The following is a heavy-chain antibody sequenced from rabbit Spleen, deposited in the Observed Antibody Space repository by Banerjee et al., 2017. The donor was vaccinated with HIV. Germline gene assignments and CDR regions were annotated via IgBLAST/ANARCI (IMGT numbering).Heavy chain of an antibody. CDR3: ARGGVRNAGAVRDFNL. CDR2: IYTGNSGNT. J-gene: IGHJ4*01. D-gene: IGHD4-2*01. V-gene: IGHV1S45*01. CDR1: GFDFSSACY. Sequence: QEQLVESGGGLVKPGGSLALTCKASGFDFSSACYMCWVRQAPGKGLEWIACIYTGNSGNTYYASWANGRSTISKTSSTTVTLQMTSLTAADTATYFCARGGVRNAGAVRDFNLWGPGTLVTVS.